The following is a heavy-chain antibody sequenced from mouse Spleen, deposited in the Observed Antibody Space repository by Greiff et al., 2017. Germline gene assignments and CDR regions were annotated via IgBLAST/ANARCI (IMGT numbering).Heavy chain of an antibody. J-gene: IGHJ3*01. CDR2: IWSDGST. D-gene: IGHD2-1*01. Sequence: VKVVETGPGLVAPSQSLSITCTVSGFSLTSYGVHWVRQPPGKGLEWLVVIWSDGSTNYNSALKSRLSISKDNSKSQVFLKMNSLQTDDTAMYYCARHYYGNYGFAYWGQGTLVTVSA. CDR3: ARHYYGNYGFAY. V-gene: IGHV2-6-1*01. CDR1: GFSLTSYG.